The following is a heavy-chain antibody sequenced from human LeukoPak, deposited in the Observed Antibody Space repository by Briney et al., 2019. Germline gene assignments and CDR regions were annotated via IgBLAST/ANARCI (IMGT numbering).Heavy chain of an antibody. Sequence: PSETLSLTCAVYGGSFSGYYWSWIRQPPGKGLEWIGEIDHSGSTNYNPSLKSRVTISVDTSKNQFSLKLSSVTAADTAVYYCARRISGVQATRYFDYWGQGTLVTVSS. CDR3: ARRISGVQATRYFDY. J-gene: IGHJ4*02. V-gene: IGHV4-34*01. D-gene: IGHD3-3*01. CDR2: IDHSGST. CDR1: GGSFSGYY.